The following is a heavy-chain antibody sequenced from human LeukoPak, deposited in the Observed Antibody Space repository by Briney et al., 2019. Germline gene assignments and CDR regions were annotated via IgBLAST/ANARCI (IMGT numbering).Heavy chain of an antibody. D-gene: IGHD1-26*01. V-gene: IGHV3-21*04. J-gene: IGHJ3*02. CDR2: ISTSSSYI. Sequence: GGSLRLSCAASGFTFSNYAMSWVRQAPGKGLEWVSSISTSSSYIYYADSVKGRVTISRDNAKKSLYLQMNSLRAEDTAVYYCARGGSYLSAFDIWGQGTMVTVSS. CDR3: ARGGSYLSAFDI. CDR1: GFTFSNYA.